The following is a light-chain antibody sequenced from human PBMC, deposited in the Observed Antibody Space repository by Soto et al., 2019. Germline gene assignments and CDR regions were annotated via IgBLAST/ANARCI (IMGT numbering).Light chain of an antibody. CDR1: QSISSY. CDR3: HQYNSWPPGT. J-gene: IGKJ2*01. CDR2: DAS. Sequence: EVVLTQSPDTLSLPPGERATLSCRASQSISSYLAWYQQKPGQAPRLLIYDASSRATGIPARFSGSGSGTDFTLTISSLEPEDFALYYCHQYNSWPPGTFGQGTKVDIK. V-gene: IGKV3-11*01.